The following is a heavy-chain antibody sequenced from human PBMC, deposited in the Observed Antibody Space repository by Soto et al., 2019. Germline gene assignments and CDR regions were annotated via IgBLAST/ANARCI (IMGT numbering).Heavy chain of an antibody. CDR1: GYTFTSYD. CDR3: ARVNPGIAAAEPGYYYGMDV. Sequence: ASVKVSCKASGYTFTSYDINWVRQATGQGLEWMGWMNPNSGNTGYAQKFQGRVTMTRNTSISTAYMELSSLRSEDTAVYYCARVNPGIAAAEPGYYYGMDVWGQGTTVTVSS. J-gene: IGHJ6*02. CDR2: MNPNSGNT. D-gene: IGHD6-13*01. V-gene: IGHV1-8*01.